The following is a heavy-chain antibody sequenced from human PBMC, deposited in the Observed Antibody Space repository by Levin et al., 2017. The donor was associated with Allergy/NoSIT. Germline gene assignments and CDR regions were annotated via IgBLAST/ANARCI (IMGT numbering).Heavy chain of an antibody. CDR3: AGSSGWYFPFDY. Sequence: QTLSLTCTFSGFSIRTIGVGVGWIRQPPGKALEWLALIHWNDDKRYSPSLKSRLTITKDTSKNQVVLTMTNMDPVDTATYYCAGSSGWYFPFDYWGQGTLVAVSS. J-gene: IGHJ4*02. CDR1: GFSIRTIGVG. CDR2: IHWNDDK. V-gene: IGHV2-5*01. D-gene: IGHD6-19*01.